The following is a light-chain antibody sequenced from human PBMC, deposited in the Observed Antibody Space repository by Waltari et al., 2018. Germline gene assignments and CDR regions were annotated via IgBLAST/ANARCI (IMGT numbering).Light chain of an antibody. V-gene: IGLV1-44*01. J-gene: IGLJ2*01. CDR2: RND. CDR1: YSNVGANV. Sequence: QSVLTQPPSASGTPGQRVTISCSGSYSNVGANVVNWSQHLPGPAPKLLIYRNDGRPTGGPDRFAASKSGTSTSLAIRGLRPEDEADYYWASWDDSLNGRWVFGGGTKLTVL. CDR3: ASWDDSLNGRWV.